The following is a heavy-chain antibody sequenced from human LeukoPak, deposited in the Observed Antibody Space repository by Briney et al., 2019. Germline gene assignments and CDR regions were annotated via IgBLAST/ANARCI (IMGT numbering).Heavy chain of an antibody. CDR1: GFTFSSYA. V-gene: IGHV3-23*01. CDR3: AKDRRWDWNYIIDY. CDR2: ITGSGGST. D-gene: IGHD1-7*01. Sequence: GGTLRLSCAASGFTFSSYAMSWVRQAPGKGLEWVSAITGSGGSTYYADSVKGRFTISRDNSKNTLYLQMNSLRAEDTAVYYCAKDRRWDWNYIIDYWGQGTLVTVSS. J-gene: IGHJ4*02.